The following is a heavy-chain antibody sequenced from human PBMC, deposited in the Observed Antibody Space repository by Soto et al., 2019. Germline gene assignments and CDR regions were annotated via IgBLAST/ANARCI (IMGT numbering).Heavy chain of an antibody. CDR1: GFTFSSYS. CDR2: ISYDGSNK. CDR3: AKEGYYGSGSYGLYYYYGMDV. J-gene: IGHJ6*02. V-gene: IGHV3-30*18. D-gene: IGHD3-10*01. Sequence: QVQLVESGGGVVQPGRSLRLSCAASGFTFSSYSMHWVRQAPGKGLEWVAVISYDGSNKYYADSVKGRFTISRDNSKNTLYLQMNSLRAEDTAVYYCAKEGYYGSGSYGLYYYYGMDVWGQGTTVTVSS.